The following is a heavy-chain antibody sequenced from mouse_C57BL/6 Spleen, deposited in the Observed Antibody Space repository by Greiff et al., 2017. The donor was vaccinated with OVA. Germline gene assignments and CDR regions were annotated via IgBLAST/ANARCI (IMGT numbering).Heavy chain of an antibody. CDR2: IDPETGGT. Sequence: QVQLKQSGAELVRPGASVTLSCKASGYTFTDYEMHWVKQTPVHGLEWIGAIDPETGGTAYNQKFKGKAILTADKSSSTAYMELRSLTSEDSAVYYCTRRMYYGSSYWYFDVWGTGTTVTVSS. J-gene: IGHJ1*03. D-gene: IGHD1-1*01. CDR3: TRRMYYGSSYWYFDV. V-gene: IGHV1-15*01. CDR1: GYTFTDYE.